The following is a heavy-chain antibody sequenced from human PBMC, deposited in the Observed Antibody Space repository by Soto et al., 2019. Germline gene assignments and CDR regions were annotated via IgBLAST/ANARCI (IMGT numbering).Heavy chain of an antibody. Sequence: QVQLVKSGAEVKKPGSSVKVSCKASGGTFSSYAISWVRQAPGQGLEWMGGIIPIFGTANYAQKFQGRVTITADEATSTAYMELSSLRSEEKAVYYCARARNSGSPPGYGMDVWGQGTTVTVSS. CDR1: GGTFSSYA. CDR3: ARARNSGSPPGYGMDV. D-gene: IGHD1-26*01. CDR2: IIPIFGTA. V-gene: IGHV1-69*01. J-gene: IGHJ6*01.